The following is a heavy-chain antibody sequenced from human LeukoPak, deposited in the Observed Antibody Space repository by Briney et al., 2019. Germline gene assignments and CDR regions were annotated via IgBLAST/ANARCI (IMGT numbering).Heavy chain of an antibody. CDR1: GFTVSSNY. CDR2: IFTGGGT. V-gene: IGHV3-53*01. D-gene: IGHD3-10*01. J-gene: IGHJ4*02. CDR3: ARGDATIRGVIDY. Sequence: GGSLRPSCAASGFTVSSNYMSWVRQAPGKGLEWVSVIFTGGGTDYADSVKGRFTISRDNSKNTLYFQMNNLRAEDTALYYCARGDATIRGVIDYWGQGTLVTVSS.